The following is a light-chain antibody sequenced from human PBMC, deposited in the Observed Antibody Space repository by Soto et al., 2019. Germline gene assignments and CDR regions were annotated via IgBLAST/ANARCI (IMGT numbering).Light chain of an antibody. CDR2: GAS. CDR1: QSVSGN. J-gene: IGKJ5*01. V-gene: IGKV3-15*01. CDR3: QQYNNWPPIT. Sequence: EIVMTQSPATLSVSPGERATLSCRASQSVSGNLAWYQQKPGQSPRLLIYGASTRATGIPARFSGSGSGTXXXXXXSSXXSEXFAXYYCQQYNNWPPITFGQGTRLEIK.